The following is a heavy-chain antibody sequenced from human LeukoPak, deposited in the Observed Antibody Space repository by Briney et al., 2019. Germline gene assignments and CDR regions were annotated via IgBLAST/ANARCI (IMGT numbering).Heavy chain of an antibody. CDR1: GFTFSGSA. CDR2: IRSKANSYAT. D-gene: IGHD6-13*01. J-gene: IGHJ4*02. Sequence: SGGSLRLSCAASGFTFSGSAMHWVRQASGKGLEWVGRIRSKANSYATAYAASVKGRFTISRDDSKNTAYPQMNSLKTEDTAVFYCTRLEAAAGYWGQGTLVTVSS. V-gene: IGHV3-73*01. CDR3: TRLEAAAGY.